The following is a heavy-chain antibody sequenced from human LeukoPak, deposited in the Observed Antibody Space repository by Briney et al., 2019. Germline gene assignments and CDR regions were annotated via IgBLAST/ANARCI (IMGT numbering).Heavy chain of an antibody. Sequence: GGSLRLSCAASGFTFRAYSMSWVRQAPGKGLEWVSNIRSNGRDTFYTDSVKGRFTISRDNSKNTLYLEMNSLRADDTAVYYCAKGGYTTYFDPWGQGALVTVSS. CDR3: AKGGYTTYFDP. CDR2: IRSNGRDT. V-gene: IGHV3-23*01. D-gene: IGHD2-15*01. CDR1: GFTFRAYS. J-gene: IGHJ5*02.